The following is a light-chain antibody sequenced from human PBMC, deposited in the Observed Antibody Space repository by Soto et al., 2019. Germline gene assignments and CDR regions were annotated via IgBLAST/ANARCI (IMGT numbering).Light chain of an antibody. CDR2: GAS. CDR3: QQYSSAFT. V-gene: IGKV3-15*01. Sequence: EILMTQSPATLSVSPGERVILSCRASQSVGSTLAWYQQKPGQAPRLLIRGASTRATGVPARFSGSGSGTEFTLIISSLQYEYFAVYYCQQYSSAFTFGGGTTLEIK. CDR1: QSVGST. J-gene: IGKJ4*02.